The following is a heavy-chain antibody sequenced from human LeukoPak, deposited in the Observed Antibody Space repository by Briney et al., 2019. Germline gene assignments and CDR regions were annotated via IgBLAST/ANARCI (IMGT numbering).Heavy chain of an antibody. Sequence: ASVKVSCKASGYTFTSYGISWVRQAPGQGLEWMGWIDPESGGTSYAQKFQGRVTMTRGTSISTVYMDLSRLRSDDTAVYFCARDSRYCGGDCYSNQIPHYYFDYWGQGTLVTVSS. CDR1: GYTFTSYG. V-gene: IGHV1-2*02. D-gene: IGHD2-21*02. CDR2: IDPESGGT. J-gene: IGHJ4*02. CDR3: ARDSRYCGGDCYSNQIPHYYFDY.